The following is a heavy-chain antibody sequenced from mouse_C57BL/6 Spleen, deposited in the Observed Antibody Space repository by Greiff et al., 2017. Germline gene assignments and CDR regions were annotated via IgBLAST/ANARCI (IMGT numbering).Heavy chain of an antibody. D-gene: IGHD1-1*01. V-gene: IGHV1-72*01. CDR1: GYTFNSYW. Sequence: QVQLKQPGAELVKPGASVKLSCKASGYTFNSYWMHWVKQRPGRGLEWIGRIDPNSGGTKYNEKFKSKATLTVDKPSSTAYMQLSSLTSEDSAVYYCARSITTVVATPYAMDYWGQGTSVTVSS. J-gene: IGHJ4*01. CDR3: ARSITTVVATPYAMDY. CDR2: IDPNSGGT.